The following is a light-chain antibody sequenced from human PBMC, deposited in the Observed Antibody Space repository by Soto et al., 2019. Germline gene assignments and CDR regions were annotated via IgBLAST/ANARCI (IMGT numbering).Light chain of an antibody. Sequence: QSVLTQPPSASGSPGQSVTISCTGTSSDVGGYKYVSWYQQHPGKAPKLMIYEVNNRPSGVPDRFSGSKSGNTASLTVSGLQAEDEAEYYCSSYTGGNPSYVFGTGTKVTVL. CDR1: SSDVGGYKY. V-gene: IGLV2-8*01. CDR3: SSYTGGNPSYV. CDR2: EVN. J-gene: IGLJ1*01.